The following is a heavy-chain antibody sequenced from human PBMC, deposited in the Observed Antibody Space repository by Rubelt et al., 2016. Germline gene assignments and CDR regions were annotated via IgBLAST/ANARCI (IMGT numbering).Heavy chain of an antibody. CDR3: ARGLRGISSISWFDP. V-gene: IGHV4-34*01. CDR1: GGSFSGYY. CDR2: INHSGST. Sequence: QVQLQQWGAGLLKPSETLSLTCAVYGGSFSGYYWSWIRQPPGKGLEWIGEINHSGSTNYNPSLKRRVTISVDTSKNQFSLKLSSVTAADTAVYYCARGLRGISSISWFDPWGQGTLVTVPS. D-gene: IGHD6-6*01. J-gene: IGHJ5*02.